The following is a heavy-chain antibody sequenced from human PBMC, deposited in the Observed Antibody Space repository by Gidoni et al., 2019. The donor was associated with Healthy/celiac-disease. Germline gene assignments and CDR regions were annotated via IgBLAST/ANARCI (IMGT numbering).Heavy chain of an antibody. CDR2: ISAYNGNT. CDR1: GYTFTSYG. CDR3: ARYRVGTTMIVVVITTGGEEDYGMDV. D-gene: IGHD3-22*01. Sequence: QVQLVQSGAQVKKPGASVKVSCKASGYTFTSYGISWVRQAPGQGLEWMGWISAYNGNTNYAQKLQGRVTMTTDTSTSTAYMELRSLRSDDTAVYYCARYRVGTTMIVVVITTGGEEDYGMDVWGLGTTVTVSS. V-gene: IGHV1-18*01. J-gene: IGHJ6*02.